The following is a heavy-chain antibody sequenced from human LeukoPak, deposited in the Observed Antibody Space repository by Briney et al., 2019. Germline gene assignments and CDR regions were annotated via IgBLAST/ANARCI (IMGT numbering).Heavy chain of an antibody. D-gene: IGHD3-9*01. CDR3: AKGRQYSFDYLIDY. CDR1: GFTFSSLG. J-gene: IGHJ4*02. Sequence: GGSLRLSCVASGFTFSSLGMHWVRQAPGKGLEWVAVISSDGSKKNCADSVKGRLTLSRDNSKNTVYLQVDSLRTEDTAVYYCAKGRQYSFDYLIDYWGQGTLVTVSS. CDR2: ISSDGSKK. V-gene: IGHV3-30*18.